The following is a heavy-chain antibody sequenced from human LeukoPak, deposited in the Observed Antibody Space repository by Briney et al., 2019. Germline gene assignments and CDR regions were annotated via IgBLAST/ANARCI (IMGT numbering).Heavy chain of an antibody. V-gene: IGHV2-70*11. CDR1: GFSLSTSGMC. Sequence: GSGPTLVNPTQPLTLTCAFSGFSLSTSGMCVGWIRQPSVKVLAWLPRLDWDDDTYHTTSLKTSIPTSKATSNSREVHTIPNMDPVDTATYDCARTRGGSGSYPGYNWFDPWGQGTLVTVSS. D-gene: IGHD3-10*01. CDR3: ARTRGGSGSYPGYNWFDP. CDR2: LDWDDDT. J-gene: IGHJ5*02.